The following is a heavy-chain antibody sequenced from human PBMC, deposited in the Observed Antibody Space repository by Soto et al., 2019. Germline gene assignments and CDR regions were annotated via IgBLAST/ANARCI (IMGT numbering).Heavy chain of an antibody. D-gene: IGHD3-10*01. V-gene: IGHV3-15*01. Sequence: GGSLRLSCAASGFTFSNAWMSWVRQAPGKGLEWVGRIKSKTDGGTKNNAAHVKGRFTISRDDSKKTLHLQMNILKTEDTAGYYCTTDLDLTMVRAVISWFDPWGQGTLVTVSS. CDR2: IKSKTDGGTK. CDR3: TTDLDLTMVRAVISWFDP. J-gene: IGHJ5*02. CDR1: GFTFSNAW.